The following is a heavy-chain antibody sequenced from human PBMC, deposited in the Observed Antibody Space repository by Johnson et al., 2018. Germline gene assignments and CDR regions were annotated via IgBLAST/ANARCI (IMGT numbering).Heavy chain of an antibody. CDR2: ISSSSSYI. CDR1: RFTFSSYT. D-gene: IGHD2-21*01. J-gene: IGHJ3*02. Sequence: VQLVQSGGGLVRPGGSLRLSCAASRFTFSSYTMNWVRQAPGKGLEWVSSISSSSSYISYADSVKGRFTISRDNATNSLSLQMKSLRAEDTAVDYCARSDPRETGDAFDIWGQGTMVTVSS. V-gene: IGHV3-21*01. CDR3: ARSDPRETGDAFDI.